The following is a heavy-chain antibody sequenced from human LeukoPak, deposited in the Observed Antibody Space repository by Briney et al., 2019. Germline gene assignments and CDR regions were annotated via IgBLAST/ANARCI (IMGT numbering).Heavy chain of an antibody. CDR1: GGTFSSYV. CDR3: ARAHSSSPIDY. Sequence: GASVKVSCKASGGTFSSYVISWVRQAPGQGLEWMGRIIPILGIANYAQKFQGRVTITADKSTSTAYMELSSLRSEDTAVYYCARAHSSSPIDYWGQGTLVTVSS. J-gene: IGHJ4*02. CDR2: IIPILGIA. V-gene: IGHV1-69*04. D-gene: IGHD6-6*01.